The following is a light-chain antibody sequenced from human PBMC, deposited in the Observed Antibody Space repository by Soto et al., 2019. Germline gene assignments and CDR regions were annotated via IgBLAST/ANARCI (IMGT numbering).Light chain of an antibody. CDR1: TGAVTSDSH. Sequence: QTVVTQEPSLTVSPGGTVTLTCASSTGAVTSDSHPHWFQQKPGQAPRALIYSTSNTHSWTPARFSGSLLGDKAALTLSGVQPEDEAEYYCLLYYGGAQPWVFGGGTKLTVL. CDR2: STS. J-gene: IGLJ3*02. CDR3: LLYYGGAQPWV. V-gene: IGLV7-43*01.